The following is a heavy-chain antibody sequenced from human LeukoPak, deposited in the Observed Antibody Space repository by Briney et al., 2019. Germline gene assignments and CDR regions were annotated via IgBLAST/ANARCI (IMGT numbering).Heavy chain of an antibody. CDR3: ARGMSTVSYWYFDL. CDR2: ISAYNGNT. V-gene: IGHV1-18*01. J-gene: IGHJ2*01. Sequence: ASVKVSCKASGYTFTSYGISWVRQAPGPGLEWMGWISAYNGNTNYAQKLQGRVTMTTDTSTSTAYMELRSLRSDDTAMYYCARGMSTVSYWYFDLWGRGTLVTVSS. CDR1: GYTFTSYG. D-gene: IGHD4-17*01.